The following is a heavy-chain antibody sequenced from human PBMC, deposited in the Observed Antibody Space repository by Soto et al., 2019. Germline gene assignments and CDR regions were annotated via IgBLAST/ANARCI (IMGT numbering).Heavy chain of an antibody. CDR2: IGTAGDT. J-gene: IGHJ6*03. V-gene: IGHV3-13*01. CDR1: GFTFSSYD. Sequence: GGSLRLSCAASGFTFSSYDMHWVRQATGKGLEWVSAIGTAGDTYYPGSVKGRFTISRENAKNSLYLQMNSLRAGDTAVYYCAREGAMVRGVTYYMDVWGKGTTVTVSS. D-gene: IGHD3-10*01. CDR3: AREGAMVRGVTYYMDV.